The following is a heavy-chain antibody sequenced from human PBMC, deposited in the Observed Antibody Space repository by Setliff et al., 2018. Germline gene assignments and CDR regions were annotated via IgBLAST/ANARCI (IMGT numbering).Heavy chain of an antibody. D-gene: IGHD6-25*01. CDR1: DVSISGYY. CDR2: IHSSGRS. CDR3: ARGVSGVSWTPRY. V-gene: IGHV4-4*08. J-gene: IGHJ4*02. Sequence: SETLSLTCTVSDVSISGYYWSWIRQPPGKGLEWIGYIHSSGRSNYNPSLKSRVTTSIDMTENQFSLILRSVVAADTAVYYCARGVSGVSWTPRYWGRGTLVTVSS.